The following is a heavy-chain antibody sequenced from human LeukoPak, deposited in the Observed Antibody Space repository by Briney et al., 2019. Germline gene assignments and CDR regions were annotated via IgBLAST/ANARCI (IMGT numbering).Heavy chain of an antibody. CDR1: GGSFSGYY. D-gene: IGHD2-15*01. CDR3: ARDVGLYCSGGSCDDWYFDL. Sequence: SETLSLTCAVYGGSFSGYYWSWIRQPPGKGLEWIGEINRSGSTNYNPFLKSRIIIAVDTSKNQFSLKLSSVAAADTAVYYCARDVGLYCSGGSCDDWYFDLWGRGTLVTVSS. V-gene: IGHV4-34*01. CDR2: INRSGST. J-gene: IGHJ2*01.